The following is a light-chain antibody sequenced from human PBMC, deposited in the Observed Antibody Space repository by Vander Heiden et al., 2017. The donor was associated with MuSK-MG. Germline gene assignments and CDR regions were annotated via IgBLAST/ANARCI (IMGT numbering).Light chain of an antibody. V-gene: IGLV1-40*01. Sequence: QSVLTQPPSLSAPPRPRVTISCTGSSSNIGAGYDVHWYQQLPGTAPKLLIYGNSKRPSGVPDRFSGSKSGTSASLAITGLQAEDEADYYCQSYDSSMSGSVFGGGTKLTVL. CDR2: GNS. CDR1: SSNIGAGYD. J-gene: IGLJ2*01. CDR3: QSYDSSMSGSV.